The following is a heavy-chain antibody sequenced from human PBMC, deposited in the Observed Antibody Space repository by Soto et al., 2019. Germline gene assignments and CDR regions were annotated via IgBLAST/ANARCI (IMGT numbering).Heavy chain of an antibody. CDR2: INAANGNT. V-gene: IGHV1-3*01. Sequence: ASVKVSCKASGYIFTNYAMHWVRQAPGQRLEWMGWINAANGNTKYSQKFQGRVTITTDTSTSTAYMELSSLRSEDTAVYYCAREGLVLVPTTVNSDYYYYAMDVWGQGTTVTVSS. CDR3: AREGLVLVPTTVNSDYYYYAMDV. CDR1: GYIFTNYA. J-gene: IGHJ6*02. D-gene: IGHD2-2*01.